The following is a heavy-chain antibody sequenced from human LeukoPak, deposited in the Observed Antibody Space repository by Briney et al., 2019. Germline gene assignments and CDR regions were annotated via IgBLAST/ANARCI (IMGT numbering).Heavy chain of an antibody. CDR3: ARQIGSYYGSFDY. Sequence: SETLSLTCTVSGGSISSSSYYWGWIRQPPGKGLQWIGSINYSGNTYYNPSLKSRVTISVDTSKNQFSLKLSSVTAADTAVYYCARQIGSYYGSFDYWGQGTLVTVSS. V-gene: IGHV4-39*01. D-gene: IGHD3-10*01. J-gene: IGHJ4*02. CDR2: INYSGNT. CDR1: GGSISSSSYY.